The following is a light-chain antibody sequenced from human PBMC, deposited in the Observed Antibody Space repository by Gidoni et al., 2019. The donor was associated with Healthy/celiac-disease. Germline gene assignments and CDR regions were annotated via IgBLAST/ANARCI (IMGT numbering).Light chain of an antibody. CDR1: QSLLHSDGKTY. CDR2: EVS. V-gene: IGKV2-29*02. J-gene: IGKJ1*01. Sequence: DIVMTETPLSLSVTPGQPASISCTSSQSLLHSDGKTYLYWYLQKPGQSPQLLIYEVSSLFSGVPDRFSGSGSGTDFTLKISRVEAEYVGVYYCMQGIHLPRPFGQGTKVEIK. CDR3: MQGIHLPRP.